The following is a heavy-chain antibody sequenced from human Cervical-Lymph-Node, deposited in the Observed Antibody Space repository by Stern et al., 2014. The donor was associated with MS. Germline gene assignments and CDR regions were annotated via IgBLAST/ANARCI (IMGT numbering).Heavy chain of an antibody. D-gene: IGHD2-21*01. Sequence: EVQLVESGGGLVKPGGTLRLSCAASGFTFDTYTMNWVRQAPGKGLEWVSSISSSGSYIFYADSVQGRFTISRDNAKNSLYLQMDSLRAEDTALYFCARGILGDVSPFDYWGQGILVTVSS. V-gene: IGHV3-21*01. J-gene: IGHJ4*02. CDR2: ISSSGSYI. CDR3: ARGILGDVSPFDY. CDR1: GFTFDTYT.